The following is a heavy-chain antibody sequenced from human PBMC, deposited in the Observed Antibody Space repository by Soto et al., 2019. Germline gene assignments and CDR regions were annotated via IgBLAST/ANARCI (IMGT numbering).Heavy chain of an antibody. Sequence: VASVKVSCKASGYTFTSYDINWVRQATGQGLEWMGWMNPNSGNTGYAQKFQGRVTMTRNTSISTAYMELSSLRSEDTAVYYCARPLIRDVDTAMVHWGQGTLVTVSS. D-gene: IGHD5-18*01. J-gene: IGHJ4*02. CDR1: GYTFTSYD. CDR3: ARPLIRDVDTAMVH. V-gene: IGHV1-8*01. CDR2: MNPNSGNT.